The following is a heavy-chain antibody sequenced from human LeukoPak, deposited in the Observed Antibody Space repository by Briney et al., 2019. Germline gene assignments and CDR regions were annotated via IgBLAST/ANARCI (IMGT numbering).Heavy chain of an antibody. CDR2: IYSSGST. CDR1: GGSISSYY. V-gene: IGHV4-4*07. D-gene: IGHD6-13*01. Sequence: SETLSLTCTVSGGSISSYYWSWMRQPAGKGLEWIGRIYSSGSTKYNPSLKSRVTMSVDTSKNQFSLKLSSVTAADTAVYYCARESEYSSSWDHWGQGTLVTVSS. CDR3: ARESEYSSSWDH. J-gene: IGHJ4*02.